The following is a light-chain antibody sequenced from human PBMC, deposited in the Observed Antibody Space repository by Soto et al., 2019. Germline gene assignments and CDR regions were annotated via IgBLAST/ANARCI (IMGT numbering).Light chain of an antibody. J-gene: IGKJ4*01. CDR1: QSVSSN. Sequence: EIVVTQSPATLSVSQGERATLSSRASQSVSSNLAWYQQKPGQAPRLLSYGASTRATGIPARFSGSGSGTDFTLTISRLEPEDFATYYCRQSYSPPLTFGGGTKVDIK. V-gene: IGKV3-15*01. CDR3: RQSYSPPLT. CDR2: GAS.